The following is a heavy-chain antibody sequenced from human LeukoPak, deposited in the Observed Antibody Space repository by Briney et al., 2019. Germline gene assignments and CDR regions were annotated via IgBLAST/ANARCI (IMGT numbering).Heavy chain of an antibody. CDR1: GYTFTSYA. CDR3: ARDNSLAHYYYYYMDV. Sequence: GASVKVSCKASGYTFTSYAMNWVRQAPGQGLGWMGWINTNTGNPTYAQGFTGRFVFSLDTSVSTAYLQISSLKAEDTAVYYCARDNSLAHYYYYYMDVWGKRATVTGSS. CDR2: INTNTGNP. D-gene: IGHD4-23*01. J-gene: IGHJ6*03. V-gene: IGHV7-4-1*02.